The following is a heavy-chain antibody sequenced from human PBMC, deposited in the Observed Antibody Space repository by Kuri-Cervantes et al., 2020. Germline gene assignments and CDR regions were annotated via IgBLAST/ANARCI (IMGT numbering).Heavy chain of an antibody. V-gene: IGHV3-7*01. CDR1: KFAFSDYW. CDR3: ARSRPDMDV. J-gene: IGHJ6*03. CDR2: INQDGSDK. Sequence: GGSLRLSCVGSKFAFSDYWMIWVRQASGKGLEWVATINQDGSDKYYMDSVKGRFTISRDNAKNSLYLQMNSLRAEDTAVYYCARSRPDMDVWGKGTTVTVSS.